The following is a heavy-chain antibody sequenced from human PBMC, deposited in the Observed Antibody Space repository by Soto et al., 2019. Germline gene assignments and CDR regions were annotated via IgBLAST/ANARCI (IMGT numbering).Heavy chain of an antibody. Sequence: EVQLLESGGGLVQPGGSLRLSCAASGFTFSSYAMSWVRQAPGKGLEWVSAISGSGGSTYYADSVKGRFTISRDNSKNTLCLEMNSLRAEYTAVYYCAKGGAIAVAGPHKHAFDIWGQGTMVTVSS. V-gene: IGHV3-23*01. D-gene: IGHD6-19*01. J-gene: IGHJ3*02. CDR1: GFTFSSYA. CDR3: AKGGAIAVAGPHKHAFDI. CDR2: ISGSGGST.